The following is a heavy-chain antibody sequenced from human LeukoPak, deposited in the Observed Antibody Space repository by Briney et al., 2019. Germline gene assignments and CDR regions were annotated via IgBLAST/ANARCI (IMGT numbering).Heavy chain of an antibody. CDR3: ARGPSYYGFDY. J-gene: IGHJ4*02. V-gene: IGHV3-66*02. Sequence: GGSLRLSCAASGFTVSSNYMSWVRRAPGKGLEWVSVIYSGGSTYYADSVKGRFTISRDNSKNTLYLQMNSLRAEDTAVYYCARGPSYYGFDYWGQGTLVTVSS. CDR2: IYSGGST. D-gene: IGHD1-26*01. CDR1: GFTVSSNY.